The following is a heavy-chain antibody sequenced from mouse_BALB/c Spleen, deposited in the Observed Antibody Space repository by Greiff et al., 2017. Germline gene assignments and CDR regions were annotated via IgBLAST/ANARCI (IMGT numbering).Heavy chain of an antibody. D-gene: IGHD2-14*01. J-gene: IGHJ4*01. CDR3: AKQYRYEDYAMDY. CDR1: GFSLTDYG. Sequence: VQLQQSGPGLVAPSQSLSITCTVSGFSLTDYGVSWIRQPPGKGLEWLGVIWGGGSTYYNSALKSRLSISKDNSKSQVFLKMNSLQTDDTAMYYCAKQYRYEDYAMDYWGQGTSVTVSS. V-gene: IGHV2-6-5*01. CDR2: IWGGGST.